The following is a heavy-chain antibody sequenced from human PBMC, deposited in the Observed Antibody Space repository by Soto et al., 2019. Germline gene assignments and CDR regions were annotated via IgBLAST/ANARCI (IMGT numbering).Heavy chain of an antibody. D-gene: IGHD2-15*01. CDR3: AEPGTYWTR. CDR1: GFAFSGYA. J-gene: IGHJ4*02. Sequence: QRLSCAASGFAFSGYAMSWVRQAPGKGLEWVSAISGSGDSTYYADSVKGRFTISRDNSKYTLYLQLNILRVDDTAPYYCAEPGTYWTRWGQGTLVTVSS. CDR2: ISGSGDST. V-gene: IGHV3-23*01.